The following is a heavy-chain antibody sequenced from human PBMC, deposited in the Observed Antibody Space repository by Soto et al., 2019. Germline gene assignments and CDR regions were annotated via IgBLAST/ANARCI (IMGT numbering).Heavy chain of an antibody. D-gene: IGHD3-10*01. V-gene: IGHV3-21*06. CDR2: ISPSSSFL. Sequence: GGSLRLSCAASGFSFRSYYLNWVRQAPGRGLEWVSSISPSSSFLSYTDSVKGRFTISRDNAKSSVHLQMNSLRAEDTAVYFCARVGTDYGSGSPYYSDYWGQGTLVTVSS. CDR1: GFSFRSYY. J-gene: IGHJ4*02. CDR3: ARVGTDYGSGSPYYSDY.